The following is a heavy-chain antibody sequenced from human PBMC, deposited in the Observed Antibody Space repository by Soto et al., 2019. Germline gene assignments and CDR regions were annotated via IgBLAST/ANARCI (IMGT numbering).Heavy chain of an antibody. J-gene: IGHJ4*02. V-gene: IGHV4-31*03. CDR3: ARVGRLPTLYYLDY. CDR2: IYYSGST. CDR1: GGSISSGGYY. D-gene: IGHD5-12*01. Sequence: PSETLSLTCTVSGGSISSGGYYWSWIRQHPGKGLEWSGYIYYSGSTYYNPSLKSRVTISVDTSKNQLSLKLSSVTAADTAVYYCARVGRLPTLYYLDYGGQGTLVTVSS.